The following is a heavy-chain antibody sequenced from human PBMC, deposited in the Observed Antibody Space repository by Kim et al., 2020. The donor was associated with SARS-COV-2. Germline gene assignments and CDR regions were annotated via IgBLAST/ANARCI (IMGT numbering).Heavy chain of an antibody. CDR3: VRDHLGPAAGSNWFDP. J-gene: IGHJ5*02. CDR2: INPTSGRS. CDR1: GYTFTNHY. V-gene: IGHV1-46*01. D-gene: IGHD6-13*01. Sequence: ASVKVSCKASGYTFTNHYIHWVRQAPGQGLEWMGIINPTSGRSNYAQKFQGSVTMTRDTSTSTVYLELSSLRSEDTAVYYCVRDHLGPAAGSNWFDPWGQGTLVTVSS.